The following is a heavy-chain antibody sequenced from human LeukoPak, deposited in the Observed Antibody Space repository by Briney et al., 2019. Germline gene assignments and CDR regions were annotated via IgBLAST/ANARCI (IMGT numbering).Heavy chain of an antibody. J-gene: IGHJ4*02. CDR2: ISNNGGYT. CDR3: AKQLGYCSDGSCYFPY. V-gene: IGHV3-23*01. Sequence: GGSLRLSCAAPGFTFSDYYMSWIRQAPGKGLEWVSAISNNGGYTYYADSVQGRFTISRDNSKSTLCLQMNSLRAEDTAVYYCAKQLGYCSDGSCYFPYWGQGTLDTVSS. CDR1: GFTFSDYY. D-gene: IGHD2-15*01.